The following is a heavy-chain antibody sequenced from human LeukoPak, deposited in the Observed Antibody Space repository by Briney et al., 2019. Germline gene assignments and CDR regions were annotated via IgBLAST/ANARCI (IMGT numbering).Heavy chain of an antibody. J-gene: IGHJ4*01. CDR1: GFSFTNAW. Sequence: GGSLRLSCAASGFSFTNAWMNWARQAPGKGLEWVGRIKSKADGETIHYAAPVRGRFSISRDDSINTVYLQMDSLTAEDTAVYYCLTRLPSTDGVDYWGQGTLVTVSS. D-gene: IGHD4-23*01. V-gene: IGHV3-15*01. CDR2: IKSKADGETI. CDR3: LTRLPSTDGVDY.